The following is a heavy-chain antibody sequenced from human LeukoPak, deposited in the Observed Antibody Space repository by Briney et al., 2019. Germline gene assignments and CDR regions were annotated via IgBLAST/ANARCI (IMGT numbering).Heavy chain of an antibody. CDR2: ISSSNSYI. V-gene: IGHV3-21*01. Sequence: GGSLRLSCAASGFTFSSYSMNWVRQAPGKGLEWVSSISSSNSYIYNADSVKGRSTISRDNAKNSLYLQMNSLRAEDTAVYYCARDQGLLVVAGRFGYWGQGTLVTVSS. J-gene: IGHJ4*02. D-gene: IGHD6-19*01. CDR3: ARDQGLLVVAGRFGY. CDR1: GFTFSSYS.